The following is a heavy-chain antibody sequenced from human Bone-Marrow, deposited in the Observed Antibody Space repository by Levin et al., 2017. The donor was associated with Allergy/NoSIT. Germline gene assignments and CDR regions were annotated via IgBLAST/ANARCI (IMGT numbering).Heavy chain of an antibody. CDR3: VREGATGVVGSDFDH. CDR2: INIDGTST. V-gene: IGHV3-74*01. CDR1: GFSFSNYW. Sequence: ASVKVSCAASGFSFSNYWMHWVRQAPGKGLVWVSRINIDGTSTSYADSVKGRFTISRDNAKSTLYLQMNSLRAEDTAVYYCVREGATGVVGSDFDHWGQGTLVTVSS. D-gene: IGHD5-24*01. J-gene: IGHJ4*02.